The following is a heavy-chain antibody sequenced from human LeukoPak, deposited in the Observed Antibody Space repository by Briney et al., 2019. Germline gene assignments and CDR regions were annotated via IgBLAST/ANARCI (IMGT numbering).Heavy chain of an antibody. D-gene: IGHD4-23*01. CDR3: ARGLVVMVTRAFDI. CDR1: GGSISSYY. V-gene: IGHV4-59*01. CDR2: IYYSGST. Sequence: SETLSLTCIVSGGSISSYYWSWIRQPPGKGLEWIGYIYYSGSTNYNPSLKSRVTISVDTSKNQFSLKLSSVTAADTAVYYCARGLVVMVTRAFDIWGQGTMVTVSS. J-gene: IGHJ3*02.